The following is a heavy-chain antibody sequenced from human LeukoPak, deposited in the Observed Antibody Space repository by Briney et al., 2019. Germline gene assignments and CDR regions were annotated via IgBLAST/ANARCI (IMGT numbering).Heavy chain of an antibody. CDR1: GDSISSSY. D-gene: IGHD3-16*01. Sequence: SETLSLTCTVSGDSISSSYWAWIRQPPGKGLEWIGYIYYSGTPTSYNPSLKSRVTISIDTSRNQFSLKLSSVTAADTAVYYCARDSRGGGPDFDYWGQGTLVTVSS. J-gene: IGHJ4*02. V-gene: IGHV4-59*01. CDR2: IYYSGTPT. CDR3: ARDSRGGGPDFDY.